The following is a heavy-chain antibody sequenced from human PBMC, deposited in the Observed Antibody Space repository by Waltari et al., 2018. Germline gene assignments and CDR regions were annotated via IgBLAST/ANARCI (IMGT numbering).Heavy chain of an antibody. D-gene: IGHD1-20*01. Sequence: QLQLQESGPGLVKPSETLSLTCTVSGGSISSSSYYWGWIRQPPGKGLEWIGSIYYSGSTYYNPSLKSRVTISVDTSKNQFSRKLSSVTAADTAVYYCARSITGITDPDAFDIWGQGTMVTVSS. CDR3: ARSITGITDPDAFDI. CDR1: GGSISSSSYY. J-gene: IGHJ3*02. V-gene: IGHV4-39*01. CDR2: IYYSGST.